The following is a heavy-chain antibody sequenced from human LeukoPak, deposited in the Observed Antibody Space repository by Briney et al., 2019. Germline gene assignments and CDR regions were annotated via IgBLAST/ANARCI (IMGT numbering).Heavy chain of an antibody. Sequence: GGSLRLSCAAAGFTFSSYGMHWVRQAPGKGLEWVAVMSYDGSNKYYADSVKGRFTIPRDNSKNTLYLQMNSLRAEDTAVYYCAKERDGDRFYYYYYYGMDVWGQGTTVTVSS. CDR3: AKERDGDRFYYYYYYGMDV. CDR1: GFTFSSYG. J-gene: IGHJ6*02. CDR2: MSYDGSNK. D-gene: IGHD4-17*01. V-gene: IGHV3-30*18.